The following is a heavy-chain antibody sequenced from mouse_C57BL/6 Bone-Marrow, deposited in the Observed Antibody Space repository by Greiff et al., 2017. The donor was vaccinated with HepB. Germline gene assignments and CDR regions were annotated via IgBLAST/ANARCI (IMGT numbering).Heavy chain of an antibody. CDR3: AKEIYDGYYYFDY. V-gene: IGHV1-50*01. Sequence: QVQLQQPGAELVKPGASVKLSCKASGYTFTSYWMQWVKQRPGQGLEWIGEIDPSDSYTNYNQKSKGKATLTVDTSSSTAYMQLSSLTSEDSAVYYCAKEIYDGYYYFDYWGQGTALTVSS. J-gene: IGHJ2*01. CDR2: IDPSDSYT. CDR1: GYTFTSYW. D-gene: IGHD2-3*01.